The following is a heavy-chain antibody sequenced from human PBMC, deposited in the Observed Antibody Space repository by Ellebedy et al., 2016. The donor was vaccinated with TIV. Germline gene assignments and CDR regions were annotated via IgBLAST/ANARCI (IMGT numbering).Heavy chain of an antibody. J-gene: IGHJ4*02. CDR3: ATDLHPFTRGWGY. CDR2: ISGSGGST. V-gene: IGHV3-23*01. CDR1: GFTFSSYA. D-gene: IGHD3-10*01. Sequence: GGSLRLSCAASGFTFSSYAMSWVRQAPGKGLEWVSAISGSGGSTYYADSVKGRFTISRDNSKNTLYLQMNGLRVEDTAIYYCATDLHPFTRGWGYWGQGTLVTVSS.